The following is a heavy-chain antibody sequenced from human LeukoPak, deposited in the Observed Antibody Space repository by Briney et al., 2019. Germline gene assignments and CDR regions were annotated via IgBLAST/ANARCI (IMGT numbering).Heavy chain of an antibody. Sequence: GGSLRLSCAASGFTFGAYGLDWVRQAPGKGLEWVAYTSPDGSITQYADSVKGRFTISRDNSKNTLYLQLSTLTVEDTAVYFCAREASHCCHYFDYWGQGTLVTVSS. CDR2: TSPDGSIT. J-gene: IGHJ4*02. V-gene: IGHV3-30*03. D-gene: IGHD2-21*02. CDR3: AREASHCCHYFDY. CDR1: GFTFGAYG.